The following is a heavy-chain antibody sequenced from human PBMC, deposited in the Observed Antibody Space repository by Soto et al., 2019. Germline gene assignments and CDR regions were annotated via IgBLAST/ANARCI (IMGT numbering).Heavy chain of an antibody. D-gene: IGHD3-3*01. CDR1: GYTFTSYD. Sequence: GASVKVSWKASGYTFTSYDINWVRQATGQGLERMGWMNPNSGNTGYAQKFQGRVTMTWNTSISTAYMELSSLRSEDTAVYYCARAGPRGDFWSGYYPYYYYGMDVWGQGTTVTVSS. CDR3: ARAGPRGDFWSGYYPYYYYGMDV. CDR2: MNPNSGNT. J-gene: IGHJ6*02. V-gene: IGHV1-8*01.